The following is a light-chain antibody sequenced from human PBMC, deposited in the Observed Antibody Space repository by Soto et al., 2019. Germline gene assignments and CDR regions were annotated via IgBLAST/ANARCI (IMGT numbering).Light chain of an antibody. CDR3: CSYAGDITWV. J-gene: IGLJ3*02. CDR2: EDA. V-gene: IGLV2-23*01. Sequence: QSALTQPASVSGSPGQSITISCTGTSSDVGSYKLVSWYQHHPGKAPKFLIYEDATRPSGVSSRFSGSKSGNTASLTISGLQADDEADYYCCSYAGDITWVFGGGTKLTVL. CDR1: SSDVGSYKL.